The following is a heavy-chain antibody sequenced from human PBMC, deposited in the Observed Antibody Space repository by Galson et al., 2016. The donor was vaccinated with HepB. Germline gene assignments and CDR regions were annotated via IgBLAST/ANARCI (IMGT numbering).Heavy chain of an antibody. CDR3: ARESQGRLGY. Sequence: SLRLSCAVSGFTFSSYTMNWVRQAPGKGLECVSYISSSSTTVYYADSVKGRFTISRDDAKNSLFLQLSNLRDDDPALYYCARESQGRLGYWGQGTLVTVSS. J-gene: IGHJ4*02. CDR1: GFTFSSYT. CDR2: ISSSSTTV. V-gene: IGHV3-48*02. D-gene: IGHD3-16*01.